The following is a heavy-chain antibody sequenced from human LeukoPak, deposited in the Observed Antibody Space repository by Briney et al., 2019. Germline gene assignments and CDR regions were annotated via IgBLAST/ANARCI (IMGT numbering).Heavy chain of an antibody. Sequence: GGSLRLSCAASGFTFSDYYMSWLRQAPGKGREWVSYISSSGSTIYYADSVKGRYTISRDNAKNSLYLQMNSLRAEDTAVYYCARGVRKARGGYYYYYMDVWGKGTTVTVSS. D-gene: IGHD2-21*01. J-gene: IGHJ6*03. CDR1: GFTFSDYY. V-gene: IGHV3-11*01. CDR3: ARGVRKARGGYYYYYMDV. CDR2: ISSSGSTI.